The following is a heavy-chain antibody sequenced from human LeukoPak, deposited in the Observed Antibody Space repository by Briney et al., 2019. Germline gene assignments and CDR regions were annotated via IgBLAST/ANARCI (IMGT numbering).Heavy chain of an antibody. V-gene: IGHV4-34*01. CDR2: INHSGST. Sequence: KPSETLSLTCAVYGGSFSGYYWGWIRQPPGKGLEWIGEINHSGSTNYNPSLKSRVTISVDTSKNQFSLKLSSVTAADTAVYYCARISSSNWYNERGAFDVWGQGTMVTVSS. D-gene: IGHD6-13*01. CDR1: GGSFSGYY. J-gene: IGHJ3*01. CDR3: ARISSSNWYNERGAFDV.